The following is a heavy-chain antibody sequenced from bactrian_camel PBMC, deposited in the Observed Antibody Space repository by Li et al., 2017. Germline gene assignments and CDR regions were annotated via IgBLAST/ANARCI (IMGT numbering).Heavy chain of an antibody. D-gene: IGHD3*01. CDR1: GHSRGSDC. Sequence: HVQLVESGGGSVQAGGSLRLSCEVSGHSRGSDCVGWYRLPPGRAPAEREGIAAIRRSGGETWYAGSVKGRFTISQDSARNTVYLQMNNLQPEDTATYYCAADLRRLWRRFEEDEYEYWGQGTQVTVS. CDR3: AADLRRLWRRFEEDEYEY. V-gene: IGHV3-3*01. J-gene: IGHJ4*01. CDR2: IRRSGGET.